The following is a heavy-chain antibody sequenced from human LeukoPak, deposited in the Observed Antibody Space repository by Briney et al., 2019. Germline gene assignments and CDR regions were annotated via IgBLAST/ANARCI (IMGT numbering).Heavy chain of an antibody. V-gene: IGHV3-7*01. D-gene: IGHD1-14*01. J-gene: IGHJ6*03. CDR1: GFSFCSYW. Sequence: GGSLRLSCAASGFSFCSYWMSWVRQAPGKGLEWVANMKQDEGEKYYVDPVRGRFTISIDNAKNSLYLQMNSLRAEDAAVYYWAREASRNYMDLLGKGTTGTVSS. CDR3: AREASRNYMDL. CDR2: MKQDEGEK.